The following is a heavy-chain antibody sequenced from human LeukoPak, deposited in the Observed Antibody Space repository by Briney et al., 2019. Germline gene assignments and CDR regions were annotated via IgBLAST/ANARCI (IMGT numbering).Heavy chain of an antibody. V-gene: IGHV3-21*01. J-gene: IGHJ4*02. CDR2: ISSGRTYI. Sequence: GGSLRLSFAVAGFTLGSYSMNWVRQAPGKGLEWVSSISSGRTYIYYADSVKGRFTISRDNAQNSLYLQMNLLRVEDTAVYYCARYYYGTRIYSRAIFVRWGQGTQVTVSS. CDR1: GFTLGSYS. D-gene: IGHD3-10*01. CDR3: ARYYYGTRIYSRAIFVR.